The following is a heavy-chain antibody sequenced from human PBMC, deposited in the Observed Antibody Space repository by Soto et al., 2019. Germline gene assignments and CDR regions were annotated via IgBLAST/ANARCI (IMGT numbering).Heavy chain of an antibody. J-gene: IGHJ3*02. Sequence: AKLTCKDSVGTLSSNAICWVPQAPGPVLEWMGGIIPIFGTANYAQKFQGRVTITADKSTSTAYMELSSLRSEDTAVYYCARVRDIVVVPAATSFAFDIWGQGTMVTVSS. CDR3: ARVRDIVVVPAATSFAFDI. D-gene: IGHD2-2*01. CDR2: IIPIFGTA. CDR1: VGTLSSNA. V-gene: IGHV1-69*06.